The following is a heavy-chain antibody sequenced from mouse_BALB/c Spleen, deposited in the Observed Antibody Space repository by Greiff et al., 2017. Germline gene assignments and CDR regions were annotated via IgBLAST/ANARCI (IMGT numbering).Heavy chain of an antibody. D-gene: IGHD2-13*01. Sequence: QVQLQQPGAELVRPGASVKLSCKASGYTFTSYWINWVKQRPGQGLEWIGNIYPSDSYTNYNQKFKDKATLTVDKSSSTAYMQLSSPTSEDSAVYYCTRGGEGLYYAMDYWGQGTSVTVSS. V-gene: IGHV1-69*02. J-gene: IGHJ4*01. CDR2: IYPSDSYT. CDR3: TRGGEGLYYAMDY. CDR1: GYTFTSYW.